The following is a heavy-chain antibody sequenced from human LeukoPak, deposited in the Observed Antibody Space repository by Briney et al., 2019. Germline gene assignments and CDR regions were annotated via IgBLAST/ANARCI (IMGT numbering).Heavy chain of an antibody. D-gene: IGHD3-10*01. V-gene: IGHV1-69*04. Sequence: GASVKVSCKASGGTFSSYAISWVRQATGQGLEWMGRIIPILGIANYAQKFQGRVTITADKSTSTAYMELSSLRSEDTAVYYCARGGRAGSGSYYNEDYWGQGTLVTVSS. CDR1: GGTFSSYA. CDR3: ARGGRAGSGSYYNEDY. J-gene: IGHJ4*02. CDR2: IIPILGIA.